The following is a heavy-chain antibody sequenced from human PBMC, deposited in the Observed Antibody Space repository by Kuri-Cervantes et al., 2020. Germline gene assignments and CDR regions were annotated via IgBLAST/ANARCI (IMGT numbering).Heavy chain of an antibody. V-gene: IGHV3-23*01. D-gene: IGHD2-15*01. CDR3: AKTGSCSGGSCYSGFDY. J-gene: IGHJ4*02. CDR2: ISGSGSNT. Sequence: GESLKISCAASGFTFNSYAMSWVRQAPGKGLEWVSGISGSGSNTYYEDSMKGRFTISRDNSKNTLYLQMNSLRAEDTALYYCAKTGSCSGGSCYSGFDYWGQGTPVTVSS. CDR1: GFTFNSYA.